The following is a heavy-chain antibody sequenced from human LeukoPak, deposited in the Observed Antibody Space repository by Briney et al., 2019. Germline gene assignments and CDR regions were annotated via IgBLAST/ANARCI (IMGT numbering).Heavy chain of an antibody. J-gene: IGHJ4*02. V-gene: IGHV3-21*01. Sequence: PGGSLRLSCAVSGFTFSSYAMNWVRQAPGKGLEWVSSISSSSSYIYYADSVKGRFTISRDNAKNSLYLQMNSLRAEDTAVYYCARVPARDGSSSPYFDYWGQGTLVTVSS. CDR1: GFTFSSYA. CDR3: ARVPARDGSSSPYFDY. D-gene: IGHD6-6*01. CDR2: ISSSSSYI.